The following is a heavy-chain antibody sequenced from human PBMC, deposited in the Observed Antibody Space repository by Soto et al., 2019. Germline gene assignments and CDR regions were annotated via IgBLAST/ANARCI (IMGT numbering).Heavy chain of an antibody. V-gene: IGHV4-30-4*01. CDR1: GGFVNSVNNY. D-gene: IGHD3-3*01. J-gene: IGHJ5*02. Sequence: QVHLQESGPGLVKPSQTLSLTCTVSGGFVNSVNNYWSWIRQPPGKGLEWLGYIFYTGSTYYNPSLRRRITRCIDASKNRFSLKLTSVTAADTAVYYCARVPFSSFGVADPPVGWFDPWCQGTLVTVSS. CDR3: ARVPFSSFGVADPPVGWFDP. CDR2: IFYTGST.